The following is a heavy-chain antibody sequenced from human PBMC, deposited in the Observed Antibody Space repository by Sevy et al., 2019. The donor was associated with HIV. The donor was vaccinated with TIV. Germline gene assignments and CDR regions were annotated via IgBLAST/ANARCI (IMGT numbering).Heavy chain of an antibody. CDR3: ASGAYYYASRSQNFDY. CDR1: GFTFSSYG. CDR2: IWYDGTNK. J-gene: IGHJ4*02. D-gene: IGHD3-10*01. Sequence: GGSLRLSCAASGFTFSSYGMHWVRQAPGKGLEWLALIWYDGTNKYYADSVKGRFTISRDNSKNTLYLQMNSLRAEDTAVYYCASGAYYYASRSQNFDYWGPGTLVAVSS. V-gene: IGHV3-33*01.